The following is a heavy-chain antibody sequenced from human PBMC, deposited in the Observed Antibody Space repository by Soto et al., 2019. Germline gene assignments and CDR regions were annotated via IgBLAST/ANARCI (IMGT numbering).Heavy chain of an antibody. J-gene: IGHJ6*02. V-gene: IGHV4-59*01. D-gene: IGHD3-10*01. CDR3: ARGFGGLGPSFFGMDV. CDR2: FYDSGTT. CDR1: GGSISAYH. Sequence: QLQLQESGPGLVKASETLSLTCTVSGGSISAYHWSWVRQSPGKGLEWIGYFYDSGTTDYKPALKSRVTISGDTSKNNFSLILRSVTAADTAAYYCARGFGGLGPSFFGMDVWGQGTTVIVSS.